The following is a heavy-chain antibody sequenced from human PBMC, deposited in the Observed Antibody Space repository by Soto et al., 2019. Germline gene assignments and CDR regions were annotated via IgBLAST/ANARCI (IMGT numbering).Heavy chain of an antibody. V-gene: IGHV1-18*01. CDR2: ISAYNGNT. Sequence: ASVKVSCKASGYTFTSYGISWVRQAPGQGLEWMGWISAYNGNTNYAQKLQGRVTMTTDTSTSTAYMELRSLRSDDTAVYYCARVQTYYDFWSGYYTAFYYDSSGYFFGYWGQGTLVTVSS. CDR1: GYTFTSYG. J-gene: IGHJ4*02. CDR3: ARVQTYYDFWSGYYTAFYYDSSGYFFGY. D-gene: IGHD3-3*01.